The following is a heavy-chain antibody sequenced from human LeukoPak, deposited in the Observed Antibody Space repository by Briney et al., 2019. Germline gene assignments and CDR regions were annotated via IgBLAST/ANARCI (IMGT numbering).Heavy chain of an antibody. V-gene: IGHV4-39*01. J-gene: IGHJ4*02. Sequence: SETLSLTCTVSGGSISSSSYYWGWIRQPPGKGLEWIGSIYYSGSTYYNPSLKSRVTISVHTSKNQFSLKLSSVTAADTAVYYCARGPGIVVVISQLFDYWGQGTLVTVSS. CDR3: ARGPGIVVVISQLFDY. CDR1: GGSISSSSYY. CDR2: IYYSGST. D-gene: IGHD3-22*01.